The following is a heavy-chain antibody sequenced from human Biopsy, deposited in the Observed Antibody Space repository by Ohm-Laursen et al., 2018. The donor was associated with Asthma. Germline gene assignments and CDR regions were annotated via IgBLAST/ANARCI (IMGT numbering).Heavy chain of an antibody. Sequence: TLSLTCTVSGVSISSDYWSWIRQPPGKGLEWIGHIHYSGSTNYQPSLKSRVTISVDTSKNQFSLKLRSVTAADAAVYYCARGISRVTGLFDHFDSWGQGTLVTVSS. D-gene: IGHD2-21*02. V-gene: IGHV4-59*01. CDR1: GVSISSDY. CDR3: ARGISRVTGLFDHFDS. J-gene: IGHJ4*02. CDR2: IHYSGST.